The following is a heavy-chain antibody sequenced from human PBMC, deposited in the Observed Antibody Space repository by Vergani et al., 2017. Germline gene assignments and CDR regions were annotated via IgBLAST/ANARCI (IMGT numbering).Heavy chain of an antibody. CDR2: INHSGST. V-gene: IGHV4-34*01. D-gene: IGHD1-20*01. CDR3: ARFVTGTTHFDY. J-gene: IGHJ4*02. CDR1: GGSFSGYY. Sequence: QVQLQQWGAGLLKPPETLSLTCAVYGGSFSGYYWSWICHPPGKGLEWIGEINHSGSTNYNPSLKSRVTISVDMSKNQFSLKLSSVTAADTAVYYCARFVTGTTHFDYWGQGTLVTVSS.